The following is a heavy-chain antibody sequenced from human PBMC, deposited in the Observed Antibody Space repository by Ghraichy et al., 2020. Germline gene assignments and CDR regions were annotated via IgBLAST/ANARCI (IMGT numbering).Heavy chain of an antibody. J-gene: IGHJ4*02. CDR1: GGSISSYY. Sequence: SETLSLTCTVSGGSISSYYWIWIRQPPGKGLEWIGYIYYSGSTNYNPSLKSRVTISVDTSKNQFSLKLSSVTAADTAVYYCARASYSSSSHFDYWGQGTLVTVSS. D-gene: IGHD6-6*01. CDR3: ARASYSSSSHFDY. CDR2: IYYSGST. V-gene: IGHV4-59*08.